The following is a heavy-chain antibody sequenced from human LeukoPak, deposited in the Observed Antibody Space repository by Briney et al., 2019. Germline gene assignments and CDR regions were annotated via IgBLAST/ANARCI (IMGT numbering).Heavy chain of an antibody. CDR3: ARGGPPGIVVVPALDY. CDR1: GYTFTSYG. Sequence: AAVKVSCKASGYTFTSYGISWVRQAPGQGLEGMGWISAYNGNTNYAQKLQGRVTMTTDTSTSTAYMELRSLRSDDTAVYYCARGGPPGIVVVPALDYWGQGTLVTVSS. J-gene: IGHJ4*02. CDR2: ISAYNGNT. D-gene: IGHD2-2*01. V-gene: IGHV1-18*01.